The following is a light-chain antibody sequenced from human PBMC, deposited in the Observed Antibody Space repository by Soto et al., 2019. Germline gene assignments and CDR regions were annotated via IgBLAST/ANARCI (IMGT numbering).Light chain of an antibody. CDR1: QSVRSSY. CDR2: GAS. Sequence: EIVLTQSPGTLSLSPGERATLSCRASQSVRSSYLAWYQQRPGQPPRLLIYGASNRATGVPERFRGSGSGTDFTLTISRVEPEDFGVYFCQQYGRAPVTFGAGTMVEIK. V-gene: IGKV3-20*01. J-gene: IGKJ4*01. CDR3: QQYGRAPVT.